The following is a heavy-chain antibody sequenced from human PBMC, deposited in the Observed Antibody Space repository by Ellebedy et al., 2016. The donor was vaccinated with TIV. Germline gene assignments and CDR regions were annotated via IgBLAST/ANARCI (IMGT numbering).Heavy chain of an antibody. D-gene: IGHD2-15*01. Sequence: PGGSLRLSCAASGFTFSSYSMNWVRQAPGKGLEWISHISSSSTTIYYADSVKGRFTISRNNAKNSLSLQMNSLRAEDTAVSYCSRDNTTKDNIAVMLAASYYGIDFWGQGTTDTVAS. CDR1: GFTFSSYS. J-gene: IGHJ6*01. CDR2: ISSSSTTI. V-gene: IGHV3-48*01. CDR3: SRDNTTKDNIAVMLAASYYGIDF.